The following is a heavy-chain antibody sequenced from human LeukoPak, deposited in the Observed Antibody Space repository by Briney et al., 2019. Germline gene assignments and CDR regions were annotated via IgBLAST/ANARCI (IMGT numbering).Heavy chain of an antibody. J-gene: IGHJ6*03. CDR2: IYTSGST. V-gene: IGHV4-4*07. Sequence: SETLSLTCTVSGGSISSYYWSWIRQPAGKGLEWIGRIYTSGSTNYNPSLKSRVTMSVDTSKNQFSLKLSSVTAADTAVYYCARRRWLQLPYYYYYYMDVWGKGTTVTVSS. CDR3: ARRRWLQLPYYYYYYMDV. D-gene: IGHD5-24*01. CDR1: GGSISSYY.